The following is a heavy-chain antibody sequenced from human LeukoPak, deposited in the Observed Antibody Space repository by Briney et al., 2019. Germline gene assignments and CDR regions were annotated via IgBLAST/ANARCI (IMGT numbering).Heavy chain of an antibody. CDR3: ARAGRGGGMY. CDR1: GGSFSGYY. V-gene: IGHV4-34*01. J-gene: IGHJ4*02. Sequence: SETLSLTCAVYGGSFSGYYWSWIRKPPGKGLEWIGEINRSGSTDYSPSLKSRVTISVDTSNNRFSLGLSSVTAADTAVYYCARAGRGGGMYWGQGTLVTVSS. D-gene: IGHD2-15*01. CDR2: INRSGST.